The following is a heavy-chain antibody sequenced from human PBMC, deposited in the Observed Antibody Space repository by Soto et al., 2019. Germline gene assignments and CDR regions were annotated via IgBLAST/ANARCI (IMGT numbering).Heavy chain of an antibody. J-gene: IGHJ4*02. V-gene: IGHV3-66*01. D-gene: IGHD6-13*01. Sequence: EVQLVESGGGLVQPGGSLRLSCAASGFTVSSNYMSWVRQAPGKGLEWVSGIYSGGSTYYADSVKGRFTISRDNSKNTLYLQMNSRRAEDTAVYYCARDPDSSLGYWGQGTLVTVSS. CDR1: GFTVSSNY. CDR2: IYSGGST. CDR3: ARDPDSSLGY.